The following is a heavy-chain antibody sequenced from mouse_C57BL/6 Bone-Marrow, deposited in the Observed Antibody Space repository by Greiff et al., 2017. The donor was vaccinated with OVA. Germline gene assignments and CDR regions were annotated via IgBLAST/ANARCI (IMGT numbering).Heavy chain of an antibody. D-gene: IGHD1-1*01. CDR3: ARKNYYGSIYAMDY. Sequence: QVQLQQPGAELVKPGASVKLSCKASGYTFTSYWMQWVKQRPGQGLEWIGEIDPSDSYTNYNQKFKGKATLTVDTSYSTAYMQLSSLTSEDSAVYYCARKNYYGSIYAMDYWGQGTSVTVSS. CDR1: GYTFTSYW. CDR2: IDPSDSYT. V-gene: IGHV1-50*01. J-gene: IGHJ4*01.